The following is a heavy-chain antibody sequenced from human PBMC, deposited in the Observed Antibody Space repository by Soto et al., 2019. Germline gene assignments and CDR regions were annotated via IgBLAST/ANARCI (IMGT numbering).Heavy chain of an antibody. J-gene: IGHJ6*03. Sequence: SETLSLTCTVSGGSISSGTYYWGWIRQPPGKGLEWIGTIYYGGSTYYNPSLKSQVTISVDTSKNRFSLKLSSVTVADTAVYYWACLYYYYMDVWGKGTTVTVSS. CDR1: GGSISSGTYY. CDR2: IYYGGST. V-gene: IGHV4-39*02. CDR3: ACLYYYYMDV.